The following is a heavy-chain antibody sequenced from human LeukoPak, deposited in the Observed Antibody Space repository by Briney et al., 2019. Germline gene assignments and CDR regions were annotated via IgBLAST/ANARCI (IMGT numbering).Heavy chain of an antibody. Sequence: TGGSLRLSCVASGFEFYEYPMMWVRQAPGKGLERVSAIGGSGVSTYYADSVKGRFTISRDNSKNTLYLQMNSLRAEDTAVYYCAKNALRFLEWLPRFDYWGQGTLVTVSS. J-gene: IGHJ4*02. CDR2: IGGSGVST. CDR3: AKNALRFLEWLPRFDY. D-gene: IGHD3-3*01. V-gene: IGHV3-23*01. CDR1: GFEFYEYP.